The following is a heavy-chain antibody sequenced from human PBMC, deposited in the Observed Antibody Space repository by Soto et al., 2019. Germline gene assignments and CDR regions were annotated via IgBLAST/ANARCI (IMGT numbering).Heavy chain of an antibody. CDR1: GGSISSYY. J-gene: IGHJ6*03. D-gene: IGHD2-2*01. V-gene: IGHV4-59*08. CDR2: IYYSGST. Sequence: QVQLQESGPGLVKPSETLSLTCTVSGGSISSYYWSWIRQPPGKGLEWIGYIYYSGSTTYNPSLKSRVTISADTSKNQLSLNLSSVTAADTALYYCARHRAFCSGKSCALGYYYYVDVWGIGTTVTVSS. CDR3: ARHRAFCSGKSCALGYYYYVDV.